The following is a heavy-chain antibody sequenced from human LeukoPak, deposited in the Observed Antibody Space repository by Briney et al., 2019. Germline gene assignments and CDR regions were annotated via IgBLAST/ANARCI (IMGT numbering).Heavy chain of an antibody. CDR3: ARWNYDILTGYCYFDY. D-gene: IGHD3-9*01. CDR2: FYYSRDT. Sequence: SETLSLTCTVSGGSMRGFYWSWIRQPPGKGLEWIGYFYYSRDTNYNPALKSRVTISVDTSKNQFSLEVNSLTAADTAVYYCARWNYDILTGYCYFDYWGQGTLVAVSP. J-gene: IGHJ4*02. V-gene: IGHV4-59*01. CDR1: GGSMRGFY.